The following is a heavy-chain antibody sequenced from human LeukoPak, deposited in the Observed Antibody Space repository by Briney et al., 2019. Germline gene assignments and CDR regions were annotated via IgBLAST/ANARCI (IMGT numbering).Heavy chain of an antibody. CDR2: ISYDGSNK. J-gene: IGHJ4*02. CDR1: GFTFSSYA. CDR3: ARDDYSSGWYEAPFDY. D-gene: IGHD6-19*01. V-gene: IGHV3-30-3*01. Sequence: PGGSLRLSCAASGFTFSSYAMHWVRQAPGKGLEWVAVISYDGSNKYYADSVKGRFTISRDNAKNSLYLQMNSLRAEDTAVYYCARDDYSSGWYEAPFDYWGQGTLVTVSS.